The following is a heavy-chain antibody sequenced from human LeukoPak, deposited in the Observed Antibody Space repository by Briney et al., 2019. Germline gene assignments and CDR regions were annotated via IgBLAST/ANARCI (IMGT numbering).Heavy chain of an antibody. J-gene: IGHJ4*02. CDR1: GFTVSSNY. Sequence: GGSLRLSCAASGFTVSSNYMSWVRQAPGKGLEWVSVIYSGGSTYYADSVKGRFTISRDSSKNTLYLQMNSLRAEDTAVYYCARGGRWVPSAFDYWGQGTLVTVSS. CDR3: ARGGRWVPSAFDY. D-gene: IGHD5-24*01. CDR2: IYSGGST. V-gene: IGHV3-66*01.